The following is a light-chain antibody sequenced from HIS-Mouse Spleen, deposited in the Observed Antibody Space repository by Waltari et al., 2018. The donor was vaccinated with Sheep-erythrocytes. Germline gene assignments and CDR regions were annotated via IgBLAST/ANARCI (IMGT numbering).Light chain of an antibody. J-gene: IGLJ3*02. CDR1: ALPKKY. CDR2: EAS. CDR3: YSTDSSGNHWV. V-gene: IGLV3-10*01. Sequence: SYELTQPPSVSVSPGQTARITCSGHALPKKYAYWYQQKSGQAPVLVIYEASKRPSGIPERFSGSTSGTMATLTISGAQVEDEADYYCYSTDSSGNHWVFGGGTKLTVL.